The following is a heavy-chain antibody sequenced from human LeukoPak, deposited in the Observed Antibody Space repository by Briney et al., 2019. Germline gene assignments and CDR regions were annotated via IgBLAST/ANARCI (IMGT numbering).Heavy chain of an antibody. Sequence: GGSLRLSCAASGFTFSSYDMHWVRHATGKGLEWVSAIGTAGETYYPGSVKGRCTISREKAKNSLYLQMNSLRAGDTAVYYCAREGTGSYRFAFDIWGQGTMVTVSS. D-gene: IGHD3-16*02. CDR1: GFTFSSYD. CDR3: AREGTGSYRFAFDI. J-gene: IGHJ3*02. CDR2: IGTAGET. V-gene: IGHV3-13*01.